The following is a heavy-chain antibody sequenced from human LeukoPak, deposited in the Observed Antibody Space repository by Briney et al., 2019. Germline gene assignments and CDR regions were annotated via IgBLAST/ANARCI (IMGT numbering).Heavy chain of an antibody. CDR1: GFTFSSYG. V-gene: IGHV3-30*18. D-gene: IGHD5-18*01. Sequence: GGSLRLSFAGSGFTFSSYGMHWVRQAPGKGLEWVTVISYDGSNKYYADSVKGRFTISRDNSKNTLYLQMNSLRAEDTAVYYCAKDCRGYSRGGGMDVWGKGTTVTVSS. CDR3: AKDCRGYSRGGGMDV. J-gene: IGHJ6*04. CDR2: ISYDGSNK.